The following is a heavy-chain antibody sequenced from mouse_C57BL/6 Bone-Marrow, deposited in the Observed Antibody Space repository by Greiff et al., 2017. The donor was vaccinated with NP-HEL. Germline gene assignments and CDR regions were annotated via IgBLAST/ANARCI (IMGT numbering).Heavy chain of an antibody. D-gene: IGHD2-4*01. J-gene: IGHJ4*01. CDR3: AINDYDYAMDY. CDR2: IWSGGST. CDR1: GFSLTSYG. Sequence: VQLQQSGPGLVQPSPSLSITCTVSGFSLTSYGVHWVRQSPGKGLEWLGVIWSGGSTDYNEAFISRQSICKDTSKSQVFFKMNSLQADDTAIYYCAINDYDYAMDYWGQGTSVTVSA. V-gene: IGHV2-2*01.